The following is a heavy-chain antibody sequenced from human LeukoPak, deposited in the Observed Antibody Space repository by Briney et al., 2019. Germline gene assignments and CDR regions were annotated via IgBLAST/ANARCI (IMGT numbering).Heavy chain of an antibody. Sequence: PGGSLRLSCAASGFTFSSYSMNWVRQAPGKGLEWVSSISSSSSYIYYADSVKGRFTISRDNAKNSLYLQMNSLRAEDTAVYYCARSFVDTAMVTAFDIWGQGTMVTVSS. V-gene: IGHV3-21*01. CDR2: ISSSSSYI. J-gene: IGHJ3*02. D-gene: IGHD5-18*01. CDR3: ARSFVDTAMVTAFDI. CDR1: GFTFSSYS.